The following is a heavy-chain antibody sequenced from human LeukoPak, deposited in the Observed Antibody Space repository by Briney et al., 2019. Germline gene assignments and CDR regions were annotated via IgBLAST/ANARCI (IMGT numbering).Heavy chain of an antibody. D-gene: IGHD6-25*01. CDR2: FDPEDGET. J-gene: IGHJ6*03. Sequence: EASVKVSCKVSGYTLTELSMHWVRQAPGKGLEWMGGFDPEDGETIYAQKFQGRVTMTEDTSTDTAYMELSSLRSEDTAVYYCATDKRTYNYYYMDVWGKGTTVTVSS. CDR1: GYTLTELS. CDR3: ATDKRTYNYYYMDV. V-gene: IGHV1-24*01.